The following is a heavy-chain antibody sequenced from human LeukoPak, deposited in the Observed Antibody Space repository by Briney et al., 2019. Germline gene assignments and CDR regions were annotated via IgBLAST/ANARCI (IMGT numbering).Heavy chain of an antibody. CDR3: ARDAPGIRP. CDR2: INPSGGTT. CDR1: GYTFTSYP. Sequence: ASVTVSCKASGYTFTSYPMHWVRQAPGQGLEWMGIINPSGGTTSYAQKFQGRVTMTRDTSTSTVYMELSSLRSEDTAVYYCARDAPGIRPWGQGTLVTVSS. D-gene: IGHD1-1*01. J-gene: IGHJ4*02. V-gene: IGHV1-46*01.